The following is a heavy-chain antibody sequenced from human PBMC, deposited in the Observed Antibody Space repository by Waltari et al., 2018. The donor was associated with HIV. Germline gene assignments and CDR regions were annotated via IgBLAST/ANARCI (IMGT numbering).Heavy chain of an antibody. CDR3: ARNLDGDYVLAY. J-gene: IGHJ4*02. D-gene: IGHD4-17*01. V-gene: IGHV1-2*02. CDR2: INPNNGGT. Sequence: QVQLVQSGAEVKKPGASVKVSCKGSGYTFTGYYIHWVRQAPGQGLEWRGWINPNNGGTNYEQKVQDRFTMTRDTSISTAYMELSRLRSDDTAVYYCARNLDGDYVLAYWGQGILVTVSS. CDR1: GYTFTGYY.